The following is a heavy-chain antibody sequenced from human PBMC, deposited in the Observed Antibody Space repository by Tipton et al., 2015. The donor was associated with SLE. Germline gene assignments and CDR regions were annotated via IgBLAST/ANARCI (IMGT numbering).Heavy chain of an antibody. D-gene: IGHD3-10*01. V-gene: IGHV4-59*01. CDR3: ARVWVRGVIPYYFDY. CDR2: IYYSGST. J-gene: IGHJ4*02. Sequence: TLSLTCTVSGGSISSYYWSWIRQPPGKGLEWIGYIYYSGSTNYNPSLKSRVTISVDTSKNQFSLKPSSVTAADTAVYYCARVWVRGVIPYYFDYWGQGTLVTVSS. CDR1: GGSISSYY.